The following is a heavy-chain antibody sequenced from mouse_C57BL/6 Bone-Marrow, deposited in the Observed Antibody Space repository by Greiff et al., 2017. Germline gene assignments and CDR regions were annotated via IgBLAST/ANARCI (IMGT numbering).Heavy chain of an antibody. V-gene: IGHV1-64*01. CDR3: ARATCPCFDY. D-gene: IGHD5-5*01. J-gene: IGHJ2*01. CDR2: IHPNSGST. CDR1: GYTFTSYW. Sequence: QVQLKQSGAELVKPGASVKLSCKASGYTFTSYWMHWVKQRPGQGLEWIGMIHPNSGSTNYNEKFKSKATLTVDKSSSTAYMQLSSLTSEDSAVYYCARATCPCFDYWGQGTTLTVSA.